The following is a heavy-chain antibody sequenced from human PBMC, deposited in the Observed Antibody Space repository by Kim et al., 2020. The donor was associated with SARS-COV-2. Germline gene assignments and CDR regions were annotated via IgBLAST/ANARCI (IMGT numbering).Heavy chain of an antibody. CDR3: GRGRKTGFGALLLRLAGTSNDLNYYRDV. Sequence: ASVKVSCKASGYTFTNFDINWVRQAPGQGLEWMGWLNPTNGNADFAPRFQGRVTMTRDTPLKPAYMELSGLRPDDTAVYYCGRGRKTGFGALLLRLAGTSNDLNYYRDVWGRGTTVTVSS. CDR1: GYTFTNFD. CDR2: LNPTNGNA. D-gene: IGHD3-3*01. V-gene: IGHV1-8*02. J-gene: IGHJ6*03.